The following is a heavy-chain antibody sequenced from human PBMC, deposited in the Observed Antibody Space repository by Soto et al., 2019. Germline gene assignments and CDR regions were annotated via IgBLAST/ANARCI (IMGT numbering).Heavy chain of an antibody. V-gene: IGHV3-33*01. CDR3: ARDNRVGGYFFDF. Sequence: GGSLRLSCAASGFTFSSYGIHWVRQAPGKGLEWVGIIWYDGSNKYYADSVKGRFTISRDSSKNTVYLQMDSLRVEDTAVYYCARDNRVGGYFFDFWGQGAPVTVSS. D-gene: IGHD1-26*01. CDR1: GFTFSSYG. CDR2: IWYDGSNK. J-gene: IGHJ4*02.